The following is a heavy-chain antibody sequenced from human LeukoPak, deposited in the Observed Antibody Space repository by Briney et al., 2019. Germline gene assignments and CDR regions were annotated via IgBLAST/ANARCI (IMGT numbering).Heavy chain of an antibody. CDR2: IYYSGST. Sequence: SQTLSLTCTVSGGSISSGGYYWSWIRQHPGKGLEWIGYIYYSGSTYYNPSLKSRVTISVDTSKNQFSLKLSSVTAADTAVYYCARGGWSSTDFDYWGQGTLVIVSS. CDR3: ARGGWSSTDFDY. CDR1: GGSISSGGYY. D-gene: IGHD2-2*01. J-gene: IGHJ4*02. V-gene: IGHV4-31*03.